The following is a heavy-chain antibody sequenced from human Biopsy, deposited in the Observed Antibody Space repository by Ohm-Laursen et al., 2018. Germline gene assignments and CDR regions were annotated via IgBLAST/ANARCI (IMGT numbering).Heavy chain of an antibody. Sequence: SETLSLTCAVYGGSFTGYYWSWIRQPPGKGLEWIGEINHSGSTNYNPSLKSRVTISLDTSKNQLSLKLSSVTAADTAVYYCARESDSSGYYYRDYRGQGTLVTVSS. D-gene: IGHD3-22*01. V-gene: IGHV4-34*01. CDR1: GGSFTGYY. CDR3: ARESDSSGYYYRDY. CDR2: INHSGST. J-gene: IGHJ4*02.